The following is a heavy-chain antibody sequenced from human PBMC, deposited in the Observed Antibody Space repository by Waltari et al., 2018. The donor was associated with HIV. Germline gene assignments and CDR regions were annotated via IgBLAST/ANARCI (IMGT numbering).Heavy chain of an antibody. CDR3: VRENDFGTIFFNYYYAMDV. Sequence: MQLVESGGGLVQRGGSLRLSCTASGFTFTSHWMSWVRQAPGKAREGVAKIKDDGNEKYYVNSVRGRFTISRDNANNSLYLEMNSLRDEDTAVYYCVRENDFGTIFFNYYYAMDVWGQGTSVTVSS. J-gene: IGHJ6*02. D-gene: IGHD3-3*01. CDR1: GFTFTSHW. CDR2: IKDDGNEK. V-gene: IGHV3-7*01.